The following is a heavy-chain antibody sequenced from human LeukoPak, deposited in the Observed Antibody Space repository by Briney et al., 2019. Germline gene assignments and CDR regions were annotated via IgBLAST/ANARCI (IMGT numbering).Heavy chain of an antibody. Sequence: GGSLRLTCAASELTFKSNWMHWVRQAPGKGLVWVSRINSDGSTTNYADSVKGRFTISRDNAKNTLYLQMNSLRAEDTAVYYCTSYTSGWNWGQGTLVTVSS. CDR3: TSYTSGWN. D-gene: IGHD6-19*01. CDR2: INSDGSTT. CDR1: ELTFKSNW. V-gene: IGHV3-74*01. J-gene: IGHJ4*02.